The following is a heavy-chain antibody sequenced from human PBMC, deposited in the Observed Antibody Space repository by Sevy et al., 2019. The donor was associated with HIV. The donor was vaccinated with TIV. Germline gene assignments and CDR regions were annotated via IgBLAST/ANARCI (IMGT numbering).Heavy chain of an antibody. D-gene: IGHD6-13*01. J-gene: IGHJ1*01. CDR1: GFTFSDYY. Sequence: GGSLRLSCAASGFTFSDYYMSWIRQAPGKGLEWVSYISSSSYTNYADSVKGRFTISRDNAKNSLYLQMNSLRAEDTAVYYCARGGGAAAGVLQHWGQGTLVTVSS. CDR2: ISSSSYT. CDR3: ARGGGAAAGVLQH. V-gene: IGHV3-11*06.